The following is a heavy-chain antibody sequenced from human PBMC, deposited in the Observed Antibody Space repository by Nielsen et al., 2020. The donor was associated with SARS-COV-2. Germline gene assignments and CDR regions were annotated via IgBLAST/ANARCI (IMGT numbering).Heavy chain of an antibody. J-gene: IGHJ6*02. V-gene: IGHV3-48*02. CDR3: ATIAAAGTTYYYYGMDV. CDR2: ISSSSSTI. Sequence: GESLKISSAASGFTFSSYSMNWVRQAPGKGLEWVSYISSSSSTIYYADSVKGRFTISRDNAKNSLYLQMNSLRDEDTAVYYCATIAAAGTTYYYYGMDVWGQGTTVTVSS. CDR1: GFTFSSYS. D-gene: IGHD6-13*01.